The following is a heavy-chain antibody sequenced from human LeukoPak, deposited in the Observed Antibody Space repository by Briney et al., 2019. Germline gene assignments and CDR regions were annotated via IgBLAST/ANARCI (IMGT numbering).Heavy chain of an antibody. D-gene: IGHD3-22*01. V-gene: IGHV3-21*01. CDR2: ISSSSSYI. CDR1: GFTFSSYS. Sequence: GGSLGLSCAASGFTFSSYSMNWVRQAPGKGLEWVSSISSSSSYIYYADSVKGRFTISRDNAKNSLYLQMNSLRAEDTAVYYCARDSITMIVENAFDIWGQGTMVTVSS. CDR3: ARDSITMIVENAFDI. J-gene: IGHJ3*02.